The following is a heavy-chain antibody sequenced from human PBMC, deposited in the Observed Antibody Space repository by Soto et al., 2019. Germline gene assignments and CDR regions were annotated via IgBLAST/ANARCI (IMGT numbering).Heavy chain of an antibody. D-gene: IGHD1-7*01. CDR2: IFWNDER. CDR3: ARALREELPIYYFDS. V-gene: IGHV2-26*01. Sequence: KSGPTLVNPTETLTLTCTVSGFSLSKARMGVSWIRQPPGKALEWLAHIFWNDERSYNTSLKSRLTISRDTSKSQVVLTMTNVDPVDTGTYFCARALREELPIYYFDSWGQGTLVTSPQ. CDR1: GFSLSKARMG. J-gene: IGHJ4*02.